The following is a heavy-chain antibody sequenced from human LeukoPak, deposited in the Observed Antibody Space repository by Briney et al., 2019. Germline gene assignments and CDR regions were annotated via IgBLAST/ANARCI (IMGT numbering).Heavy chain of an antibody. Sequence: GGSLRLSCAASGFTFSSYAMNWVRQAPGKGLEWVSSISRGSDHIFYADSMKGRFTISRDNTKNSLYLQMNSLGAEDTAVYYCARPYETRGYFPDYWGQGTLVTVSS. CDR1: GFTFSSYA. D-gene: IGHD3-22*01. V-gene: IGHV3-21*01. J-gene: IGHJ4*02. CDR2: ISRGSDHI. CDR3: ARPYETRGYFPDY.